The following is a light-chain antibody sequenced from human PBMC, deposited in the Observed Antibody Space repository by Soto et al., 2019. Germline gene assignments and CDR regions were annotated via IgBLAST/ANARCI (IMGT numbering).Light chain of an antibody. V-gene: IGLV8-61*01. CDR3: VLYMGSGTVGV. CDR2: STN. J-gene: IGLJ3*02. CDR1: SGSVSTSYY. Sequence: QAVVTQEPSFSVSPGGTVTLTCGLSSGSVSTSYYPSWYQQTPGQAPRTLIYSTNTRSSGVPDRFSGSILGNKAALTITGAQADDESDYYCVLYMGSGTVGVFGGGTKLTVL.